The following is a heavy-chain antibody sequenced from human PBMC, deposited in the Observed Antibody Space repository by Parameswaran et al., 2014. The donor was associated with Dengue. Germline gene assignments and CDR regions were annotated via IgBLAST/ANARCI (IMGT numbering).Heavy chain of an antibody. J-gene: IGHJ6*02. Sequence: RWIRQPPGKGLEWIGYIYYSGSTYYNPSLKSRVTISVDTSKNQFSLKLSSVTAADTAVCYCARGTQALQEGMDVWGQGTTVTVSS. CDR2: IYYSGST. CDR3: ARGTQALQEGMDV. V-gene: IGHV4-31*02.